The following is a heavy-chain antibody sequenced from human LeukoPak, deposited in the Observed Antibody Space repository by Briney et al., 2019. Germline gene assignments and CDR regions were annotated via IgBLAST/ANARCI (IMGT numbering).Heavy chain of an antibody. V-gene: IGHV1-46*01. Sequence: ASVKVSCTASGYTFTSYYMHWVRQAPGQGLEWMGIINPSGGSTSYAQKFQGRVTMTRDMSTSTVYMELSSLRSEDTAVYYCASSPRRGNWFDPWGQGTLVTVSS. J-gene: IGHJ5*02. CDR1: GYTFTSYY. CDR3: ASSPRRGNWFDP. CDR2: INPSGGST.